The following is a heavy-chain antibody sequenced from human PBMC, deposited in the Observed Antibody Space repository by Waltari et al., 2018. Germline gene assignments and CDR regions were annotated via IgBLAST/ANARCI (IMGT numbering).Heavy chain of an antibody. D-gene: IGHD6-19*01. J-gene: IGHJ4*02. CDR1: GGSFGWYY. CDR3: ARQFSSGWYSEY. V-gene: IGHV4-34*01. Sequence: QVQLQQWGAGLLKPSETLSLTCAVYGGSFGWYYWSWIRQSPGKGLEWIGEINHSGSTNYNPSLKSRVTISVDTSKNQFSLKVSSVTAADTAVYYCARQFSSGWYSEYWGQGTLVTVSS. CDR2: INHSGST.